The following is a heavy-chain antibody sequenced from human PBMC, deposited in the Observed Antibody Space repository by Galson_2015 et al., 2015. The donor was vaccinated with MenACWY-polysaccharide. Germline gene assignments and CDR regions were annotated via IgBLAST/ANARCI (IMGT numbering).Heavy chain of an antibody. J-gene: IGHJ6*02. V-gene: IGHV3-30-3*01. D-gene: IGHD2-2*01. CDR3: ASDYCSRTSCYGMDV. CDR1: GFTFSSHA. Sequence: SLRLSGEASGFTFSSHAMHWVRQAPGKGLEWVAVISYDGSNKYYADSVKGRFSISTDNYKNRLDLQMNSLRGEDTAVYYWASDYCSRTSCYGMDVWGQGTTVTVSS. CDR2: ISYDGSNK.